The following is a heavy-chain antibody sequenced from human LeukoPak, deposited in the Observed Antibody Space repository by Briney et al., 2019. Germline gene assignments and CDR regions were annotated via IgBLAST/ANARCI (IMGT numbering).Heavy chain of an antibody. CDR3: ARDYEYYYDSSGYYRHDAFDI. J-gene: IGHJ3*02. CDR1: GFTFSSYW. CDR2: INSDGSST. D-gene: IGHD3-22*01. Sequence: GGSLRLSCAASGFTFSSYWMHWVRQAPGKGLVWVSRINSDGSSTTYADSVKGRFTISRDNAKNSLYLQMNSLRAEDTAVYYCARDYEYYYDSSGYYRHDAFDIWGQGTMVTVSS. V-gene: IGHV3-74*01.